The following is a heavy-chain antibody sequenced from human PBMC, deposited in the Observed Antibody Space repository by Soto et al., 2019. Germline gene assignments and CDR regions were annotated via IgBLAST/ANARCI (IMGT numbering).Heavy chain of an antibody. Sequence: SGTLCLSSRVAGGPSSSSGGRWGGIRPPPGKGLEWIGAISYGGSTYHNPSLRSRVTISVDTSKSQFSLDLTSVTAADTAVYYCARHRRETGTYVQPLDSWGQGPLVTV. V-gene: IGHV4-39*01. CDR3: ARHRRETGTYVQPLDS. J-gene: IGHJ4*02. D-gene: IGHD1-1*01. CDR1: GGPSSSSGGR. CDR2: ISYGGST.